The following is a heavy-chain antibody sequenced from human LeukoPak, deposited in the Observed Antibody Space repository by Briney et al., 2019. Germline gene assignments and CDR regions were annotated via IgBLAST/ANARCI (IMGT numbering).Heavy chain of an antibody. J-gene: IGHJ4*02. CDR3: ARTYYYGSGSPVREYYFDY. D-gene: IGHD3-10*01. CDR2: TRNKANSYTT. Sequence: GGSLRLSCAASGFTFSDHYMDWVRQAPGKGLEWVGRTRNKANSYTTEYAASVKGRFTISRDDSKNSLYLQMNSLKTEDTAVYYCARTYYYGSGSPVREYYFDYWGQGTLVTVSS. CDR1: GFTFSDHY. V-gene: IGHV3-72*01.